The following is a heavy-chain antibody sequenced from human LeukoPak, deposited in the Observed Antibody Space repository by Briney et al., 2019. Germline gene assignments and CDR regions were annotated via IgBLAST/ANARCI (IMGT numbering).Heavy chain of an antibody. CDR3: ARGATVNVFDT. D-gene: IGHD4-17*01. V-gene: IGHV4-59*12. CDR1: GGSISSYY. J-gene: IGHJ3*02. CDR2: IYYSGGT. Sequence: PSETLSLTCTVSGGSISSYYWSWIRQPPGKGLEWIGYIYYSGGTNYNPSLKSRVTISVDTSKNQFSLKLSSVTAADTAVYYCARGATVNVFDTWGKGTMVTVSS.